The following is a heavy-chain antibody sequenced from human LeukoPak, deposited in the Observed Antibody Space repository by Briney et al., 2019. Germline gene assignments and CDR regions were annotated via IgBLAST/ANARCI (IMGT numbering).Heavy chain of an antibody. CDR3: AKDPRGIAARLPFDY. Sequence: QSGGSLRLSCAASGFTVSSNYMSWVRQAPGKGLEWVSGINWNGGSTGYADSVKGRFTISRDNSKNTLYLQMNSLRAEDTAVYYCAKDPRGIAARLPFDYWGQGTLVTVSS. D-gene: IGHD6-6*01. J-gene: IGHJ4*02. CDR1: GFTVSSNY. V-gene: IGHV3-23*01. CDR2: INWNGGST.